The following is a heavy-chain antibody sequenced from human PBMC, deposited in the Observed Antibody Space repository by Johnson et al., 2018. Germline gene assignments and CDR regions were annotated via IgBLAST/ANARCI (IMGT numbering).Heavy chain of an antibody. Sequence: VQLVESGGGVVQPGRSLRLSCVASGFTFSSYGMHWVRQAPGKGLEWVSGISGSGGTTDYADSVKGRFTISRDNSKNTLYLQMNSLRGEDTAVYYCAKGYFDSSGYYPGAFDIWGQGTMVTVSS. J-gene: IGHJ3*02. V-gene: IGHV3-23*04. CDR3: AKGYFDSSGYYPGAFDI. CDR1: GFTFSSYG. CDR2: ISGSGGTT. D-gene: IGHD3-22*01.